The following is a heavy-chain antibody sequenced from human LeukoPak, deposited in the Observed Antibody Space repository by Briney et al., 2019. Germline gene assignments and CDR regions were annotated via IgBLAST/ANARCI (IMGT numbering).Heavy chain of an antibody. CDR3: ARLGEYSS. D-gene: IGHD6-6*01. CDR1: GGSISSSSYY. J-gene: IGHJ4*02. V-gene: IGHV4-39*01. Sequence: PSETLSLTCTVSGGSISSSSYYWGWIRQPPGKGLEWIGSIYYSGSTYYNPSLKSRVTISVDTSKNQFSLKLSSVTAADTAVYYCARLGEYSSWGQGTLVTVSS. CDR2: IYYSGST.